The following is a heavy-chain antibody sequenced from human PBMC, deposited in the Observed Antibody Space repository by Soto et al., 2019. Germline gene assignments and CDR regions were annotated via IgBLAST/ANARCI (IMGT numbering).Heavy chain of an antibody. CDR3: ARDRKIVATIPGFDY. V-gene: IGHV1-69*01. Sequence: QVQLVQSGAEVKKPGSSGKVSCKASGGTFSSYAISWVRQAPGQGLECMGGIIPIFGTANYAQKFQGRVTITADESTSTAYMELSSLRSEDTAMYYCARDRKIVATIPGFDYWGQGTLVTVSS. CDR2: IIPIFGTA. D-gene: IGHD5-12*01. CDR1: GGTFSSYA. J-gene: IGHJ4*02.